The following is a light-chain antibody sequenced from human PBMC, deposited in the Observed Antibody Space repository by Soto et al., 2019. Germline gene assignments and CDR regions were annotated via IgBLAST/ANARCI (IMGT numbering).Light chain of an antibody. CDR2: GAS. Sequence: EIVMTQSPATLSLSPADRATLSCRASQSININLAWYQHKPGQAPRLLIYGASTRATGLPARFSGSGSGTEFTLIISSLQSEDSAVYYCQQYDNWPITFGQGTRLEIK. J-gene: IGKJ5*01. CDR3: QQYDNWPIT. CDR1: QSININ. V-gene: IGKV3-15*01.